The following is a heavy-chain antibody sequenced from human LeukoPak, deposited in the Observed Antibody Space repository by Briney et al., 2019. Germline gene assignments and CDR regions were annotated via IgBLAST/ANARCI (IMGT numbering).Heavy chain of an antibody. V-gene: IGHV3-15*01. CDR2: IKRKTDGGTT. CDR3: TTADYCSSTSCYTQEDY. CDR1: GFTFSNAW. D-gene: IGHD2-2*02. J-gene: IGHJ4*02. Sequence: GGSLRLSCAASGFTFSNAWMSWVRQAPGKGQERVGRIKRKTDGGTTGYAAPVKGRFTISRDDSKNTLSLQMNSLKTEDTAVYYCTTADYCSSTSCYTQEDYWGQGTLVTVSS.